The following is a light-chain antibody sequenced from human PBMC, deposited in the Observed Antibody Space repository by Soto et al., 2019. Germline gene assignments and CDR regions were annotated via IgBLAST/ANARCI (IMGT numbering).Light chain of an antibody. CDR1: QSVSSN. Sequence: EIVMTQSPATLSVSPVDRATLSCRASQSVSSNLAWYQQKPGQAPRLLIYGASTRATGIPARFSGSGSGTEFTLTISSLQSEDFAVYYCQQYNNWPAITFGQGTRLEI. CDR3: QQYNNWPAIT. CDR2: GAS. J-gene: IGKJ5*01. V-gene: IGKV3D-15*01.